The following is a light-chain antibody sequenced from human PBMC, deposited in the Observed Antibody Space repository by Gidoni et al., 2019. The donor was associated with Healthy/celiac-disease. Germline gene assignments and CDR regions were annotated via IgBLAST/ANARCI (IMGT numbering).Light chain of an antibody. CDR3: QQSNSTPRT. CDR1: QSISSY. CDR2: AAS. Sequence: DIQMIPSPTSLSASAGDRVTITCRASQSISSYLNWYQQKPGKAPKLLIYAASSLQSGVPSRFSGSGSGTDFTLTISSLQPEDFATYYCQQSNSTPRTFGQGTKVEIK. J-gene: IGKJ1*01. V-gene: IGKV1-39*01.